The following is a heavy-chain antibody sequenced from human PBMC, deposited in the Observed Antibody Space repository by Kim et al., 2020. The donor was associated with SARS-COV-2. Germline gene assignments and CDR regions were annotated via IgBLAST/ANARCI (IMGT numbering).Heavy chain of an antibody. D-gene: IGHD3-22*01. J-gene: IGHJ4*02. CDR3: ARALAPYYYDSSGYEFDY. V-gene: IGHV1-69*01. Sequence: PGRVTITADESTSTAYMELSSLRSEDTAVYYCARALAPYYYDSSGYEFDYWGQGTLVTVSS.